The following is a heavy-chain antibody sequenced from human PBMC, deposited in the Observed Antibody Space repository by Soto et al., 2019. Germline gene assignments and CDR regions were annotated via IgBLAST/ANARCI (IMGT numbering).Heavy chain of an antibody. J-gene: IGHJ4*02. CDR1: GFXFXXYG. D-gene: IGHD2-15*01. CDR2: IWYDGSNK. V-gene: IGHV3-33*01. CDR3: ARWGCSGSNCNLNQRSFDL. Sequence: QVQLVESGGGVVQPGRSLXLSCAASGFXFXXYGMHWVRQAPGKGLEWVAVIWYDGSNKYYADSVRGRFTFSRDNSRNTMSLQMNSLRVEDTAMYYCARWGCSGSNCNLNQRSFDLWGQGTLVTVSS.